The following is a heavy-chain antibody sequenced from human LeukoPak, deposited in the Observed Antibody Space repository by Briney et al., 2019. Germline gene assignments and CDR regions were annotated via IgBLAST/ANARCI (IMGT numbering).Heavy chain of an antibody. V-gene: IGHV3-23*01. CDR3: AKDRVNSRFDY. D-gene: IGHD6-13*01. Sequence: GGSLRLSCAASGFTFSSYEMNWVRQAPGKGLEWVSGISGSGGTTYYADSVKGRFTISRDNSKNTLYLQMNNLRAEDTTIYYCAKDRVNSRFDYWGQGILVTVSS. CDR2: ISGSGGTT. J-gene: IGHJ4*02. CDR1: GFTFSSYE.